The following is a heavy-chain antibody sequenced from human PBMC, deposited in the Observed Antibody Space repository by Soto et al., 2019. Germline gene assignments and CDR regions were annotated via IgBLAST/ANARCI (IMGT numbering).Heavy chain of an antibody. CDR1: GFALSTYS. D-gene: IGHD2-8*01. Sequence: GGSLRLSCAASGFALSTYSINWVRQAPGKGLEWFSYITSDSSTISYADSVKGRFTVSRDNAKNSLYLQMNSLRDEDTAVYYCARVGRGVYGMDVWGQGTSVTVSS. V-gene: IGHV3-48*02. J-gene: IGHJ6*02. CDR2: ITSDSSTI. CDR3: ARVGRGVYGMDV.